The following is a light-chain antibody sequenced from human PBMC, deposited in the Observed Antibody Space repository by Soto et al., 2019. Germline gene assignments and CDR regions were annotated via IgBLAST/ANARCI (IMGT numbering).Light chain of an antibody. J-gene: IGKJ4*01. Sequence: EIVLTQSPGTLSLSPGERATLSCRASQSISSSYLAWYLQRPGQAPRLLIYGASSRATGIPGRFSGSGSGTDFTLTISRLEPEDFAVYYCQHFISSPLSFGGGTKVDIK. CDR1: QSISSSY. CDR2: GAS. CDR3: QHFISSPLS. V-gene: IGKV3-20*01.